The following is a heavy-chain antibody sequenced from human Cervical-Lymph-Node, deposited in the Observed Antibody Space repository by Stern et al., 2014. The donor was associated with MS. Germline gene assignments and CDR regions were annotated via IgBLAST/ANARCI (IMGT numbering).Heavy chain of an antibody. Sequence: QVQLVQSGPELVRPSGTLSLTHNVGAFSFRRSCWTWIRQSPGKGLEYLGYIWTTGTIDYNPSLRSRLTISVDTSRSQVSLRLTPMTASDSAVYYCAKLRHQFDRGAIDSWGQGTLVTVSS. D-gene: IGHD4-23*01. CDR2: IWTTGTI. CDR1: AFSFRRSC. V-gene: IGHV4-4*08. J-gene: IGHJ4*02. CDR3: AKLRHQFDRGAIDS.